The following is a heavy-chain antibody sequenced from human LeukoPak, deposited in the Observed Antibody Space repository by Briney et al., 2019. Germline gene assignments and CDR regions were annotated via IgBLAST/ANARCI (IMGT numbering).Heavy chain of an antibody. J-gene: IGHJ6*02. V-gene: IGHV4-31*03. Sequence: SETLSLTCTVSGGSISRGGYHWDWIRQRPGQGLEWIGCIYHSGNSAYNPSLESRFTISIDTSKNQFSLKLSSVTAADTAVYYCASSGSGFPPYYYYYGMDVWGQGTTVTVSS. CDR3: ASSGSGFPPYYYYYGMDV. D-gene: IGHD3-3*01. CDR2: IYHSGNS. CDR1: GGSISRGGYH.